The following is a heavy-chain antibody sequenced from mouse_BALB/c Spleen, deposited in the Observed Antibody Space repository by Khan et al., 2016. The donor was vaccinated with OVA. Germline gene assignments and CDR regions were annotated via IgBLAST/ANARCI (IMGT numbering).Heavy chain of an antibody. CDR1: GYSITSDYA. V-gene: IGHV3-2*02. D-gene: IGHD3-3*01. Sequence: EVQLQESGPGLVKPSQSLSLTCTVTGYSITSDYAWNWIRQFPGNKLEWMGYISYSGRTSYTPSLKSRISITRATSKNQFFMQLNSVPTENTATYYCVRGRAYWGQGTLVTVSA. CDR2: ISYSGRT. CDR3: VRGRAY. J-gene: IGHJ3*01.